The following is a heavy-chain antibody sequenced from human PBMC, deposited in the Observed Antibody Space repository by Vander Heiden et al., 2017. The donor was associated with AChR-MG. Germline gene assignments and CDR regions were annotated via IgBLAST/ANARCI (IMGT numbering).Heavy chain of an antibody. J-gene: IGHJ5*02. CDR1: GFTFGDYA. Sequence: EVQLVESGGGLVKPGRSLRLSCTASGFTFGDYAMSWFRQAPGKGLEWVGFIRSKAYGGTIEYAASVKGRFTISRDDSKSIAYLQMNSLKTEDTAVYYCTRAPPMRPNWFDPWGQGTLVTVSS. CDR3: TRAPPMRPNWFDP. V-gene: IGHV3-49*05. CDR2: IRSKAYGGTI.